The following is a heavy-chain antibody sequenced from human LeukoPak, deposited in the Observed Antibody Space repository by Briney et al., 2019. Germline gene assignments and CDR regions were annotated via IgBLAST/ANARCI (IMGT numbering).Heavy chain of an antibody. CDR1: GFTFSSYG. V-gene: IGHV3-30*02. J-gene: IGHJ4*02. D-gene: IGHD5-18*01. CDR2: IRYDGSNK. CDR3: AKDRRIHVYYFDY. Sequence: PGGSLRLSCAASGFTFSSYGTHWVRQAPGKGLEWVAFIRYDGSNKYYADSVKGRFTISRDNSKNTLYLQMNSLRAEDTAVYYCAKDRRIHVYYFDYWGQGTLVTVSS.